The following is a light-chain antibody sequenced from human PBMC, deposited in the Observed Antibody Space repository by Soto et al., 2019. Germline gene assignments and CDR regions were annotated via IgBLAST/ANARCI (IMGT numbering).Light chain of an antibody. V-gene: IGLV1-40*01. J-gene: IGLJ2*01. Sequence: QSVLTQPPSVSGAXXXRXTISCTGSSSNIGAGYDVHWYQQLPGTAPKLLIYGNSNRPSGVPDRFSGSKSGTSASLAITGLQAEDEADYYCQSYDTSLSGYVVFGGGTKLTVL. CDR2: GNS. CDR3: QSYDTSLSGYVV. CDR1: SSNIGAGYD.